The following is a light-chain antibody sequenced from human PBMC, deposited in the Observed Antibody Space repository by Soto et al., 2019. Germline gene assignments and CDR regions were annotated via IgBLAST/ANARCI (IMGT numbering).Light chain of an antibody. CDR3: QQYHNWPGYT. J-gene: IGKJ2*01. V-gene: IGKV3-15*01. CDR2: GAS. Sequence: EIVMTQSPATRSVSPGERATLSCRASQTVSSYLAWYQQKPGQAPRLLIYGASTRATGIPARFSGSGSGTEFTLTISSLKSEDVAVDFCQQYHNWPGYTFGQGTKLEIQ. CDR1: QTVSSY.